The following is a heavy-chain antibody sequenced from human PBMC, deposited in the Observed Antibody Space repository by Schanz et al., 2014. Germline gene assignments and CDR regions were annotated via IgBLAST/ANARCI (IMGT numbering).Heavy chain of an antibody. V-gene: IGHV3-11*06. Sequence: QAQLVESGGGVVQPGRSLRLSCAASGLTFSDYYMSWIRQAPGKGLEWVSYISSSSSYTNYADSVKGRFTISRDNAKNSLYLQMNSLRAEDTAVYYCARSRGFDSIFDFWGRGTLVTVSS. CDR3: ARSRGFDSIFDF. CDR1: GLTFSDYY. D-gene: IGHD5-12*01. CDR2: ISSSSSYT. J-gene: IGHJ4*02.